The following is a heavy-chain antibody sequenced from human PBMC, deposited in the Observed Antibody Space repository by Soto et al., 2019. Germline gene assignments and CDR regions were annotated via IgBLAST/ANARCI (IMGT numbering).Heavy chain of an antibody. CDR1: GFTFSSYG. CDR3: GRDQYSSGRDYYYYGMDV. CDR2: IWYDGSNK. Sequence: LRLSCAASGFTFSSYGMHWVRQAPGKGLEWVAVIWYDGSNKYYADSVKGRFTISRDNSKNTLYLQMNSLRAEDTAVYYCGRDQYSSGRDYYYYGMDVWGQGTTVTVSS. J-gene: IGHJ6*02. D-gene: IGHD6-19*01. V-gene: IGHV3-33*01.